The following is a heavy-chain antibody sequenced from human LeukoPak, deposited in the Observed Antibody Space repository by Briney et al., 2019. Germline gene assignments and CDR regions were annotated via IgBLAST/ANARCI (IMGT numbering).Heavy chain of an antibody. D-gene: IGHD4-17*01. J-gene: IGHJ4*02. V-gene: IGHV3-53*01. CDR1: GFTVSSNY. CDR3: ARAYGDYLGDYFDY. Sequence: GGSLRLSCVASGFTVSSNYMSWVRQAPGKGLEWVSVIYSGGSTYYADSVKGRFTISRDNSKNTLYLQMNSLRAEDTAVYYCARAYGDYLGDYFDYWGQGTLVTVSS. CDR2: IYSGGST.